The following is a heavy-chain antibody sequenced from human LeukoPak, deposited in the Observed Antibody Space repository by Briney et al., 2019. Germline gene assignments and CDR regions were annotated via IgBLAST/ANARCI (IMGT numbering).Heavy chain of an antibody. CDR1: GFTFSSYA. V-gene: IGHV3-30*18. CDR2: ISYDGSNK. J-gene: IGHJ4*02. D-gene: IGHD3-10*01. CDR3: AKDRGYYGSGSYFDY. Sequence: PGGSLRLSCAASGFTFSSYAMSWVRQAPGKGLEWVAVISYDGSNKYYADSVKGRFTISRDNSKNTLYLQMNSLRAEDTAVYYCAKDRGYYGSGSYFDYWGQGTLVTVSS.